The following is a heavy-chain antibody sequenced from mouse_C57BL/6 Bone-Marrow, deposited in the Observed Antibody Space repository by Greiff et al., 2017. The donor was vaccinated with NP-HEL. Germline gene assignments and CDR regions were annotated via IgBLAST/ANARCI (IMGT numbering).Heavy chain of an antibody. CDR3: ARIYYDYDGEYYFDY. V-gene: IGHV3-6*01. CDR1: GYSITSGYY. Sequence: EVQLQESGPGLVKPSQSLSLTCSVTGYSITSGYYWNWLRQFPGNKLEWMGYISYDGSNNYNPSLKNRISITRDTSKNQFFLTLNSVTTEDTATYYCARIYYDYDGEYYFDYWGQGTTLTVSS. D-gene: IGHD2-4*01. J-gene: IGHJ2*01. CDR2: ISYDGSN.